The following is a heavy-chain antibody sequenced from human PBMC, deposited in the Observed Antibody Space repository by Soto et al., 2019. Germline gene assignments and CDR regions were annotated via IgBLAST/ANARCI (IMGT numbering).Heavy chain of an antibody. CDR3: VRGPSHGAFDI. V-gene: IGHV3-30-3*01. J-gene: IGHJ3*02. D-gene: IGHD3-3*01. Sequence: QVQLVESGGDVVQPGTSLRLSCTASESTLNTYDIMWVRQAPGRGLEWVAHIVPDGSRTYYADSVKGRFTISRDNARNTVYLQLYSLRPEDTAVYHCVRGPSHGAFDIWGQGTLVTVSS. CDR1: ESTLNTYD. CDR2: IVPDGSRT.